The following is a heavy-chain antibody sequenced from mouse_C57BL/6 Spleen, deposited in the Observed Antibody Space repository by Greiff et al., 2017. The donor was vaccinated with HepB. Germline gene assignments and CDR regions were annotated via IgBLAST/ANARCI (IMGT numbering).Heavy chain of an antibody. J-gene: IGHJ2*01. V-gene: IGHV1-43*01. D-gene: IGHD2-3*01. CDR3: ESLYDGYYVRY. CDR1: GYSFTGYY. CDR2: INPSTGGT. Sequence: VQLQQSGPELVKPGASVKISCQASGYSFTGYYMHWVKQSSEKSLEWIGEINPSTGGTSYNQKFKGKATLTVDKSSSTAYMQLKSLTSEDSAVYDCESLYDGYYVRYGGQGTTRTVSS.